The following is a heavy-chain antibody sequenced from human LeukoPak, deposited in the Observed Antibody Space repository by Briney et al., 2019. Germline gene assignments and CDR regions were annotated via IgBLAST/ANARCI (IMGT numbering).Heavy chain of an antibody. CDR2: ISGSGGST. D-gene: IGHD3-10*01. V-gene: IGHV3-23*01. J-gene: IGHJ4*02. CDR1: GFTFSSYA. Sequence: GGSLRLSCAASGFTFSSYAMSWVRQAPGKGLEWVSGISGSGGSTYYADSVKGRFTISRDNAKNSLYLQMNSLRAEDTAVYYCARDHYGSGSYYTHFDYWGQGTLVTVSS. CDR3: ARDHYGSGSYYTHFDY.